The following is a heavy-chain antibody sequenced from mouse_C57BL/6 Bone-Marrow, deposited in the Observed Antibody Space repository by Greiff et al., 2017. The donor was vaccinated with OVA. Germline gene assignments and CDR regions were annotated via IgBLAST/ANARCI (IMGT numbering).Heavy chain of an antibody. CDR2: INPSSGYT. V-gene: IGHV1-4*01. Sequence: VKLMESGAELARPGASVKMSCKASGYTFTSYTMHWVKQRPGQGLEWIGYINPSSGYTKYNQKFKDKATLTADKSSSTAYMQLSSLTSEDSAVYYCARERTGLFDYWGQGTTLTVSS. D-gene: IGHD4-1*01. J-gene: IGHJ2*01. CDR1: GYTFTSYT. CDR3: ARERTGLFDY.